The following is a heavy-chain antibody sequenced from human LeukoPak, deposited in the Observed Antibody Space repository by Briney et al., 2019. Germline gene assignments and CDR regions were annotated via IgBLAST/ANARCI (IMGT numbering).Heavy chain of an antibody. J-gene: IGHJ4*02. CDR1: GYTFTSYY. CDR3: ARGSRYYYDSSGYQFDY. Sequence: ASVTVSCKASGYTFTSYYMHWVRQAPGQGLEWMGIINPSGGSTSYAQKFQGRVTMTRDMSTSTVYMELSSLRSEDTAVYYCARGSRYYYDSSGYQFDYWGQGTLVTVSS. CDR2: INPSGGST. D-gene: IGHD3-22*01. V-gene: IGHV1-46*01.